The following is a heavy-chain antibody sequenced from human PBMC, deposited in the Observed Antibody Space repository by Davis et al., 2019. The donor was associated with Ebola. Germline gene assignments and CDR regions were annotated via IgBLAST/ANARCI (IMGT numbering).Heavy chain of an antibody. D-gene: IGHD1-14*01. V-gene: IGHV4-34*10. CDR3: VTYGPDHLFNY. CDR1: GVSFSDFY. CDR2: INHSGGT. J-gene: IGHJ4*02. Sequence: PSETLSLTCSVFGVSFSDFYYSWIRQPPGEGLEWIGEINHSGGTNFNPSLNSRLSMSVDTSKHHFSLTLSSVTAADTAVYYCVTYGPDHLFNYWGQGTLVTVSS.